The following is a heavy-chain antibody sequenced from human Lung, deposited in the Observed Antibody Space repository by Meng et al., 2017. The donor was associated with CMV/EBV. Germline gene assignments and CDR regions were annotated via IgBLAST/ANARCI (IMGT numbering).Heavy chain of an antibody. CDR1: GGTFSSYA. V-gene: IGHV1-69*05. D-gene: IGHD2-2*02. CDR2: IIPIFGIA. Sequence: SVKVSXKASGGTFSSYAFIWVRQAPGQGLEWMGGIIPIFGIANYAQKFQGRVTVTTDESTSTAYMELSSLRSEDTALYYCARDRTGDCSSTSCYNYYYYYGMDVWGQGTTVTVSS. CDR3: ARDRTGDCSSTSCYNYYYYYGMDV. J-gene: IGHJ6*02.